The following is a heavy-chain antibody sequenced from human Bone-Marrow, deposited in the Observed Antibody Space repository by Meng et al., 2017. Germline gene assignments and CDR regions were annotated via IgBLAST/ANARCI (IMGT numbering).Heavy chain of an antibody. D-gene: IGHD2-15*01. J-gene: IGHJ4*02. CDR2: ISSSGSTI. V-gene: IGHV3-11*04. CDR3: TSWNCSVGSCYLNFDY. CDR1: GFTFSDYY. Sequence: GESLKISCAASGFTFSDYYMSWIRQAPGKGLEWVSYISSSGSTIYYADSVKGRFTNSRDNAKNSLSLQMNSLRAEDTAEYYCTSWNCSVGSCYLNFDYWGQGTLVTVSS.